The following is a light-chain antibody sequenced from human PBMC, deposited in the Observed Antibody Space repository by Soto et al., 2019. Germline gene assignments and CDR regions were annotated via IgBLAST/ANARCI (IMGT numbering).Light chain of an antibody. J-gene: IGKJ1*01. V-gene: IGKV1-39*01. CDR1: QSISSY. CDR2: AAS. CDR3: QHSYSFPGT. Sequence: DLQITQSPSSLSASVGDRVTITCRASQSISSYLNWYQQKPGQAPKLLIYAASSLQSGVPSRFRVSGSVTDFTLTISSLQPDYVATYYYQHSYSFPGTFCQGTKVESK.